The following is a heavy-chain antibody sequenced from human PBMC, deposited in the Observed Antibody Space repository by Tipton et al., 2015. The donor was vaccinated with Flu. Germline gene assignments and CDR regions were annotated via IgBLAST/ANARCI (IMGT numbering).Heavy chain of an antibody. Sequence: QVQLVQSGGGVVQPGTSLRLSCAASGFIFSDYVMHWVRQAPGKRLEWVAAIWNAGNDKYYTYSVKGRFTISRDNSRNTLYLQMDSLRAEDAAVYYCARELLHSRYFDYWGQGTLVTVSS. V-gene: IGHV3-33*01. CDR2: IWNAGNDK. J-gene: IGHJ4*02. CDR1: GFIFSDYV. CDR3: ARELLHSRYFDY. D-gene: IGHD2-15*01.